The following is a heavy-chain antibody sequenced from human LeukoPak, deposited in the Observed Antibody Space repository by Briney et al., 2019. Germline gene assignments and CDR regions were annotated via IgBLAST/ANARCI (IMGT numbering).Heavy chain of an antibody. CDR2: ISGSGGST. J-gene: IGHJ4*02. V-gene: IGHV3-23*01. CDR1: GSTFSNYA. D-gene: IGHD5-18*01. Sequence: GGSLRLSCAASGSTFSNYAMSWARQAPGKGLEWVSAISGSGGSTYYADSVKGRFTISRDNSKNTLYLQMNSLRAEDTAVYYCTKGTIWLPFDYWGQGTLVTVSS. CDR3: TKGTIWLPFDY.